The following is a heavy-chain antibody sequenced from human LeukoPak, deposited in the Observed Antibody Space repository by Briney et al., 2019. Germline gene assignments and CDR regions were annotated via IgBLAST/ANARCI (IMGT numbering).Heavy chain of an antibody. CDR2: ISYDGSKK. J-gene: IGHJ5*02. V-gene: IGHV3-30*18. CDR3: AKAYYGSGSPLDWFDP. Sequence: GGSLRLSCAASGFTFSSYGMHWVRQAPGKGLEWVAIISYDGSKKYYGDSVKGRFAISRDNSKNTLYLQMNSLRAEDTAVYYCAKAYYGSGSPLDWFDPWGQGTLVTVSS. CDR1: GFTFSSYG. D-gene: IGHD3-10*01.